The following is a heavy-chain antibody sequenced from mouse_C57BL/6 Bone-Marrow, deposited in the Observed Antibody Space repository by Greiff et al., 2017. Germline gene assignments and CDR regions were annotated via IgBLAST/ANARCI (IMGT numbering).Heavy chain of an antibody. CDR1: GFNIKDDY. Sequence: EVQLQQSGAELVRPGASVKLSCTASGFNIKDDYMHWVKQRPEQGLEWIGWIDPENGDTEYASKFQGKATITADTSSNTAYLQLSSLTSEDTAVYYCTIHYYGSRSFAYWGQGTLVTVSA. J-gene: IGHJ3*01. V-gene: IGHV14-4*01. CDR3: TIHYYGSRSFAY. D-gene: IGHD1-1*01. CDR2: IDPENGDT.